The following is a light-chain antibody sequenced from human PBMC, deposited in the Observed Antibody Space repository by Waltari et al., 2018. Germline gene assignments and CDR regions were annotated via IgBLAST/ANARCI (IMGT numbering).Light chain of an antibody. CDR3: QHYVRLPVT. V-gene: IGKV3-20*01. Sequence: EIVLTQSPGTLSLSPGERAPLSCRAIQSVGRSLAWYQQKPGQAPRLLIYGASSRATGVPDRFSGSGSGTDFSLTISRLEPEDFAVYYCQHYVRLPVTFGQGTRVEIK. J-gene: IGKJ1*01. CDR2: GAS. CDR1: QSVGRS.